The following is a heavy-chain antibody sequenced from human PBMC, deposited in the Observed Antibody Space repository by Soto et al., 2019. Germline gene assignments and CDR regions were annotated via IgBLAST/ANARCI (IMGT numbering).Heavy chain of an antibody. D-gene: IGHD5-18*01. J-gene: IGHJ3*02. V-gene: IGHV5-51*01. CDR3: ARQGYSYGFANDAFDI. CDR2: IYPGDSDT. Sequence: GESLKICCKGSGYSFTSYWIGWVRQMPGKGLEWMGIIYPGDSDTRYSPSFQGQVTISADKSISTAYLQWSSLKASDTAMYYCARQGYSYGFANDAFDIWGQGTMVTVSS. CDR1: GYSFTSYW.